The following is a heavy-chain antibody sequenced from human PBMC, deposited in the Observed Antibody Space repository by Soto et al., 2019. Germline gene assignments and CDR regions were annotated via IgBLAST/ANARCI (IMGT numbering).Heavy chain of an antibody. CDR3: ARAGAARSYYYYGMDV. D-gene: IGHD6-6*01. CDR2: IIPIFGTA. V-gene: IGHV1-69*06. J-gene: IGHJ6*02. Sequence: SVKVSCKASGGTFSSYAISWVRQAPGQGLEWMGGIIPIFGTANYAQKFQGRVTINADKSTSTAYMELSSLRSEDTAVYYCARAGAARSYYYYGMDVWGQGTTVTVSS. CDR1: GGTFSSYA.